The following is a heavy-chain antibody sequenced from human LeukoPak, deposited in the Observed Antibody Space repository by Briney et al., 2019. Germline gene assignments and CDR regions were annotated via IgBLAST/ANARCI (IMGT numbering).Heavy chain of an antibody. V-gene: IGHV1-8*01. CDR3: ARAPMGTAALY. Sequence: ASVKVSCKASGYTFTNFDINWVRQAPGQGLEWMGWMNPASGNAGSAQKFQGRVTLTGDTSISTAYMELSSLRSDDTAVYYCARAPMGTAALYWGQGTLVTVSS. CDR1: GYTFTNFD. J-gene: IGHJ4*02. CDR2: MNPASGNA. D-gene: IGHD2-2*01.